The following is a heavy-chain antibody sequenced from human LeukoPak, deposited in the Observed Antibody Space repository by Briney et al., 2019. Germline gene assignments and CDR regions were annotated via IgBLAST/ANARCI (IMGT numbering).Heavy chain of an antibody. CDR2: IYYSGST. Sequence: SETLSLTCTVSGGSISSYYWSWIRQPPGKGLEWIGYIYYSGSTNYNPSLKSRVTISVDTSKNQFSLKLSSVTAADTAVYYCARGQMVRIQLWEDKASTTRYYFDYWGQGTLVTVSS. J-gene: IGHJ4*02. CDR3: ARGQMVRIQLWEDKASTTRYYFDY. D-gene: IGHD5-18*01. V-gene: IGHV4-59*01. CDR1: GGSISSYY.